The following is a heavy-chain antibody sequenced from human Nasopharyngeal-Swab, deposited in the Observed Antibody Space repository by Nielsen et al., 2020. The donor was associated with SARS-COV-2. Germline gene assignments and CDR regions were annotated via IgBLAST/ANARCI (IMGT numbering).Heavy chain of an antibody. CDR2: MNPNSGNT. Sequence: ASVKVSCKASGYTFTSYDINWVRQATGQGLEWMGWMNPNSGNTGYAQKFQGRVTMTRNTSISTAYMELSSLRSEDTAVYYCARDRGIAVAGTGYGMDVWGQGTTVTVSS. CDR3: ARDRGIAVAGTGYGMDV. J-gene: IGHJ6*02. CDR1: GYTFTSYD. V-gene: IGHV1-8*01. D-gene: IGHD6-19*01.